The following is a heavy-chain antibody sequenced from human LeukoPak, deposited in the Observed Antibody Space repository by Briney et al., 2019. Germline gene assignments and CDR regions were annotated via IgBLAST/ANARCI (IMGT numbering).Heavy chain of an antibody. CDR1: GGSISSYY. CDR3: AREGDYGDVVDY. CDR2: IYYSGST. V-gene: IGHV4-59*01. D-gene: IGHD4-17*01. Sequence: SHTLSLTCTVSGGSISSYYWSWIRQPPGKGLEWIGYIYYSGSTNYNPSLNSRITISVDTSKNQFSLTLCSVTAALPAVCPCAREGDYGDVVDYWGQGTLVTVSS. J-gene: IGHJ4*02.